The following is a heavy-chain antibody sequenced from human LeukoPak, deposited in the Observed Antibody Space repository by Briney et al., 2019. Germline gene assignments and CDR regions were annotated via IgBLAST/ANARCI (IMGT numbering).Heavy chain of an antibody. V-gene: IGHV4-30-4*01. CDR3: AREALYCSSTSCRAFDP. CDR1: GGSISSGDYY. CDR2: IYYSRST. D-gene: IGHD2-2*01. J-gene: IGHJ5*02. Sequence: SQTLSLTCTVSGGSISSGDYYWSWIRQPPGKGLEWIGYIYYSRSTYYNPSLKSRVTISVDTSKNQFSLKLSSVTAADTAVYYCAREALYCSSTSCRAFDPWGQGTLVTVSS.